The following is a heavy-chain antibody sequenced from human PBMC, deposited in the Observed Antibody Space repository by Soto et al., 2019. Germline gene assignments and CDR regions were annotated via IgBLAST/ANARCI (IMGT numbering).Heavy chain of an antibody. V-gene: IGHV3-74*01. J-gene: IGHJ4*02. CDR1: GFTFSNYW. CDR2: IDSDGSRI. CDR3: XRTSLVVAVATREDF. Sequence: EVQLVESGGGLVQPGESLRLSCAASGFTFSNYWMHWVRQAPGKGLVWVSRIDSDGSRITYADFVKGRFTISRDNAKNTVYLHXXSLTAEDTAVYYCXRTSLVVAVATREDFWGQGTLVTVSS. D-gene: IGHD2-15*01.